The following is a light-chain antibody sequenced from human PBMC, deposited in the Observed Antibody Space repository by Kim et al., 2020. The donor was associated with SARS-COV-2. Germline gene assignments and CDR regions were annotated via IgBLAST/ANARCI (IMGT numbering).Light chain of an antibody. CDR1: DSHIDSKY. CDR3: AAWDDSLSGREV. J-gene: IGLJ3*02. Sequence: CVTISRSGSDSHIDSKYVYWCQQLPGTAPKLLIYTNNQRPSGVPDRFSGSKSGSSASLAISGLRSEDEADYYCAAWDDSLSGREVFGGGTQLTVL. CDR2: TNN. V-gene: IGLV1-47*01.